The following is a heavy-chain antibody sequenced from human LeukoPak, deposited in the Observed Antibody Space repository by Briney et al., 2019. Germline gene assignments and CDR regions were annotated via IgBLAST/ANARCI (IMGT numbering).Heavy chain of an antibody. J-gene: IGHJ4*02. V-gene: IGHV3-23*01. Sequence: GGSLRLSCAASGFSLTTYAISWVRQAPGKGLELVSVIGGSGGSTYYADSVKGRFTISRDNSKNTLYLQMNSLRAEDTAVYYCAKDLGYCTTTSCYLDYWGQGTLVTVSS. CDR1: GFSLTTYA. CDR2: IGGSGGST. CDR3: AKDLGYCTTTSCYLDY. D-gene: IGHD2-2*01.